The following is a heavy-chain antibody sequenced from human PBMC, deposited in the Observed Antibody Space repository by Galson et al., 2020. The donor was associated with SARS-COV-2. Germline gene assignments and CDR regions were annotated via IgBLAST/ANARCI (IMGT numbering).Heavy chain of an antibody. CDR1: GFTFSSYG. CDR2: ISYDGSNK. J-gene: IGHJ6*02. D-gene: IGHD3-22*01. Sequence: GGSLRLSCAASGFTFSSYGMHWVRQASGKGLEWVAVISYDGSNKYYADSVKGRFTISRDNSKNTLYLQMNSLRAEDTAVYYCAKYYYDSSGYSGDYYYYGMDVWGQGTTVTVSS. V-gene: IGHV3-30*18. CDR3: AKYYYDSSGYSGDYYYYGMDV.